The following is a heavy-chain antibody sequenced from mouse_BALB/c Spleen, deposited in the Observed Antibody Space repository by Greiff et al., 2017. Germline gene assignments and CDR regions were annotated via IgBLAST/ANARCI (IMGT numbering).Heavy chain of an antibody. CDR3: ARDDDYGIPMDY. V-gene: IGHV5-4*02. CDR2: ISDGGSYT. J-gene: IGHJ4*01. D-gene: IGHD2-4*01. Sequence: EVKLMESGGGLVKPGGSLKLSCAASGFTFSDYYMYWVRQTPEKRLEWVATISDGGSYTYYPDSVKGRFTISRDNAKNNLYLQMSSLKSEDTAMYYCARDDDYGIPMDYWGQGTSVTVSS. CDR1: GFTFSDYY.